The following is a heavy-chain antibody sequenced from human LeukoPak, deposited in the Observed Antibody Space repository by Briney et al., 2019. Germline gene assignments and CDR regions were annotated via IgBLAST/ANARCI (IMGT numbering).Heavy chain of an antibody. CDR3: ARAVAGGRYFDL. CDR2: TYFMSEWSN. D-gene: IGHD4-23*01. CDR1: GDNVSNNSAA. J-gene: IGHJ2*01. V-gene: IGHV6-1*01. Sequence: SQTLSLTCAISGDNVSNNSAAWTWIRPSPSRGLEWLGRTYFMSEWSNPYAASMTSRITINADTSKNQFSPQLNSVTPEDTAVYFCARAVAGGRYFDLWGRGTLVTVS.